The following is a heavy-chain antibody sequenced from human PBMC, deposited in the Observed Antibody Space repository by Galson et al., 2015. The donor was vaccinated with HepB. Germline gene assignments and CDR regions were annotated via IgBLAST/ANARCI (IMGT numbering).Heavy chain of an antibody. CDR3: ARNDYYDSSGYYSADY. V-gene: IGHV1-3*01. CDR2: INAGNGNT. J-gene: IGHJ4*02. CDR1: GYTFTSYA. Sequence: SVKVSCKASGYTFTSYAMHWVRQAPGQRLEWMGWINAGNGNTKYSQKFQGRVTITRDTSASTAYMELSSLRSEDTAVYYCARNDYYDSSGYYSADYWGQGTLVTVSS. D-gene: IGHD3-22*01.